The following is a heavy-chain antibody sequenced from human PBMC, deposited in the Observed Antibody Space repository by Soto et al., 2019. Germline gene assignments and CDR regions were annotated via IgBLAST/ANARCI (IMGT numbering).Heavy chain of an antibody. V-gene: IGHV3-30*18. J-gene: IGHJ3*02. CDR2: ISYDGSNK. CDR3: AKDPRGAARPAGAFDI. Sequence: PGGSLRLSCAASGFTFSSYGMHWVRQAPGKGLEWVAVISYDGSNKYYADSVKGRFTISRDNSKNTLYLQMNSLRAEDTAVYYCAKDPRGAARPAGAFDIWGQGTMVTVSS. CDR1: GFTFSSYG. D-gene: IGHD6-6*01.